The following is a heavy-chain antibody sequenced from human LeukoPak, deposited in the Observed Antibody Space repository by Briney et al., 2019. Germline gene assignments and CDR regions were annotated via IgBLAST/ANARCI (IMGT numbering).Heavy chain of an antibody. J-gene: IGHJ4*02. CDR2: IYYSGST. V-gene: IGHV4-39*01. CDR1: GGSISSSSYY. D-gene: IGHD2-2*01. CDR3: ARQSGYCSSTSCYADKVDY. Sequence: TSETLSLTCTVSGGSISSSSYYWGWIRQPPGKGLEWIGSIYYSGSTYYNPSLKSRVTISVDTSKNQFSLKLSSVTAADTAVYYCARQSGYCSSTSCYADKVDYWGQGTLVTVSS.